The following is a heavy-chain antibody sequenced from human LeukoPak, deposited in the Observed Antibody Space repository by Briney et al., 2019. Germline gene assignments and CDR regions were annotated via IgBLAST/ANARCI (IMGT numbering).Heavy chain of an antibody. CDR2: MYFSAST. V-gene: IGHV4-39*07. D-gene: IGHD3-9*01. CDR3: ARVSGQERSNILRGHVFDV. J-gene: IGHJ3*01. CDR1: SASLNSVNYY. Sequence: SETLSLTCTVSSASLNSVNYYWGWIRPPPGKGLEWIGSMYFSASTYYSPSLKSRVTVSEATSRNHFFLRLISVTAAATAVYYCARVSGQERSNILRGHVFDVWGQGTMVTVSA.